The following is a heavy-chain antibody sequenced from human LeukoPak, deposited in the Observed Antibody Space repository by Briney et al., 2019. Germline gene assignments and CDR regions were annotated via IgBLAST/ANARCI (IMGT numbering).Heavy chain of an antibody. CDR3: ARERYCSSTSCYLGFDP. D-gene: IGHD2-2*01. CDR1: GGTFSSYA. CDR2: IIPIFGTA. V-gene: IGHV1-69*06. J-gene: IGHJ5*02. Sequence: SVNVSCKASGGTFSSYAISWVRQAPGQGLEWMGGIIPIFGTANYAQKFQGRVTITADKSTSTAYMELSSLRSEDTAVYYCARERYCSSTSCYLGFDPWGQGTLVTVSS.